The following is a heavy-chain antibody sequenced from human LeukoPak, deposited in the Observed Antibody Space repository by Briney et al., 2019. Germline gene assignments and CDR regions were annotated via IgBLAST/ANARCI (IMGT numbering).Heavy chain of an antibody. CDR2: IYYSGST. V-gene: IGHV4-39*01. CDR3: ARLRGYTSSARGYVEY. J-gene: IGHJ4*02. CDR1: GDSISSSSFY. D-gene: IGHD6-13*01. Sequence: SETLSLTCTVSGDSISSSSFYWGWIRQPPEKGLEWIGSIYYSGSTYYDPSLKSRVTISVDTSKNQFSLKLSSVTAADTAVYYCARLRGYTSSARGYVEYWGQGTLVTVSS.